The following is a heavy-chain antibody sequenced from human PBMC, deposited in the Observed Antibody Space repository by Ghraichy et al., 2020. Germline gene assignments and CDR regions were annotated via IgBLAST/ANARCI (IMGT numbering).Heavy chain of an antibody. CDR1: GFTFSSYA. CDR3: ARGEGYSYGYGIASAQTSYFDY. CDR2: ISYDGSNK. J-gene: IGHJ4*02. V-gene: IGHV3-30*04. D-gene: IGHD5-18*01. Sequence: GESLNISCAASGFTFSSYAMHWVRQAPGKGLEWVAVISYDGSNKYYVDSVKGRFTISRDNSKNTLYLQMNSLRAEDTAVYYCARGEGYSYGYGIASAQTSYFDYWGQGTLVTVSS.